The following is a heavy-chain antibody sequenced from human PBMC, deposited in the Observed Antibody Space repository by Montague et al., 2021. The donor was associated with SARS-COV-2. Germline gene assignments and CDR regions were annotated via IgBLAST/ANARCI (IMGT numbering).Heavy chain of an antibody. D-gene: IGHD6-13*01. J-gene: IGHJ4*02. Sequence: SETLSLTCTVSGASINNFYWSWIRQAPGKAPEWIGYISYSGSAXXTPSSTSRVTISIDTSKNQFSLELNSVTAADTAVYYCARASSNSRWYIWGPGILVTVSS. CDR1: GASINNFY. V-gene: IGHV4-59*01. CDR3: ARASSNSRWYI. CDR2: ISYSGSA.